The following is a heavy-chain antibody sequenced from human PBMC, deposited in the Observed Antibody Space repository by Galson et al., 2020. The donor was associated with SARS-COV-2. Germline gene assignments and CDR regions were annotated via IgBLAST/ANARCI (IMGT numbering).Heavy chain of an antibody. V-gene: IGHV4-39*01. CDR1: GGSISSSSYY. CDR2: IYYSGSA. Sequence: SETLSLTCTVSGGSISSSSYYWGWIRQPPGKGLEWIGSIYYSGSAYYNPSLKSRDTISVDTSKNEFSLKLSSVTAADTAVYYCARLRGQWLASSMFDYWGQGTLVTVSS. J-gene: IGHJ4*02. D-gene: IGHD6-19*01. CDR3: ARLRGQWLASSMFDY.